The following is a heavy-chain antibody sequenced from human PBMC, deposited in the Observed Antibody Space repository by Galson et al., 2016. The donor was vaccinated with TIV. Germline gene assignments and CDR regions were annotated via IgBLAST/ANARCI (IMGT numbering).Heavy chain of an antibody. J-gene: IGHJ3*02. CDR2: INPDSGDT. CDR3: ARDPSPVTTSPFDI. V-gene: IGHV1-2*02. D-gene: IGHD4-17*01. Sequence: SVKVSCKASGYTFTGYYMHWVRQAPGQGLEWMGWINPDSGDTNYSQKFQGRVTMTRDTSINTAYMELSNLKSDDTAVYYCARDPSPVTTSPFDICGQGTMVTVSS. CDR1: GYTFTGYY.